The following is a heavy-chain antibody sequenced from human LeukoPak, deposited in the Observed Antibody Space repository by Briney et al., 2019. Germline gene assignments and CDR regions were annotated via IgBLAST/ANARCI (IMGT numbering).Heavy chain of an antibody. CDR1: GLTLSSNY. Sequence: PGGSLTLSCAASGLTLSSNYMSWVRQAPGKGLEWVSVIYDGASTHYADSVKGRFTISRDISKNTVYLQMNSLRAEDTAVYYCARDGRLGELSTFDYWGQGTLVTVSS. D-gene: IGHD3-16*02. CDR3: ARDGRLGELSTFDY. V-gene: IGHV3-53*01. CDR2: IYDGAST. J-gene: IGHJ4*02.